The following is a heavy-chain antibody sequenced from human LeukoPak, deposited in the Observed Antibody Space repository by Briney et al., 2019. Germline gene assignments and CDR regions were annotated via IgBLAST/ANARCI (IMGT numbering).Heavy chain of an antibody. CDR3: ARDVMLALDY. V-gene: IGHV4-38-2*02. CDR1: GYSISSGYY. J-gene: IGHJ4*02. Sequence: SETLSLTCTVSGYSISSGYYWGWIRQPPGKGLEWIGSIYHSGSTYYNPSLKSRVTISLDMSKNQFSLKLSSVTVADTAVYYCARDVMLALDYWGQGTRVTVSS. D-gene: IGHD2/OR15-2a*01. CDR2: IYHSGST.